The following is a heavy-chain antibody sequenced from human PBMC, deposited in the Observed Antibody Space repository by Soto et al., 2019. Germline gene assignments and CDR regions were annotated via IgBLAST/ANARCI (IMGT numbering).Heavy chain of an antibody. Sequence: QVQLQESGPGLVKPSQTLSLTCTVSGGAIRSDGYYWSWIRQHPGKGLGRIGYITYSGITYYNPSLKTRVSISVDPSKHQFSLELTSMTAADTAVYYCARVGYQLFFHDWGQGTLVTVSS. V-gene: IGHV4-31*03. CDR2: ITYSGIT. CDR3: ARVGYQLFFHD. J-gene: IGHJ4*02. CDR1: GGAIRSDGYY. D-gene: IGHD2-2*01.